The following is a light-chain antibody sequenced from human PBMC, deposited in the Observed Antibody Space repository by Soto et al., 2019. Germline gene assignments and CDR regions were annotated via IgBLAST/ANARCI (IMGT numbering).Light chain of an antibody. Sequence: QSALTQPASVSGSPGQSITISCTGTSRDVGGYNYVSWYQQHPGKAPKLMIYDVSNRPSGVSNRFSGSKSGNTASLTISGLQAEDEADYYCTSYTSRSTLDVVFGGGTKLTVL. V-gene: IGLV2-14*01. CDR2: DVS. CDR3: TSYTSRSTLDVV. J-gene: IGLJ2*01. CDR1: SRDVGGYNY.